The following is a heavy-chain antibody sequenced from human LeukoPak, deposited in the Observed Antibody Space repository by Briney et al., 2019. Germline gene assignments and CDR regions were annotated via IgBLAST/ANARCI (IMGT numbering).Heavy chain of an antibody. V-gene: IGHV3-21*01. CDR3: AKSSGYSSTWEVDY. Sequence: GGSLRLFCAASGFTFSSYSMNWVRQAPGKGLEWVSSISSSSSYIYYADSLKGRFTISRDNAKNSLYLQKNSLRAEDTAVYYCAKSSGYSSTWEVDYWGEGTLVSVFS. J-gene: IGHJ4*02. CDR2: ISSSSSYI. D-gene: IGHD6-13*01. CDR1: GFTFSSYS.